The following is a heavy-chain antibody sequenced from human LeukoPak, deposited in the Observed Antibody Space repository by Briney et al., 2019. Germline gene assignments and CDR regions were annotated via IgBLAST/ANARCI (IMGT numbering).Heavy chain of an antibody. V-gene: IGHV4-34*01. Sequence: PSETLSLTCAVYGGSFSGYYWSWIRQPPGKGLEWIGETNHSGSTNYNPSLKSRVTISVDTSKNQFSLKLSPVTATDTAVYYCARGRITMVRGARRYYMDVWGKGTTVTVSS. CDR1: GGSFSGYY. J-gene: IGHJ6*03. D-gene: IGHD3-10*01. CDR3: ARGRITMVRGARRYYMDV. CDR2: TNHSGST.